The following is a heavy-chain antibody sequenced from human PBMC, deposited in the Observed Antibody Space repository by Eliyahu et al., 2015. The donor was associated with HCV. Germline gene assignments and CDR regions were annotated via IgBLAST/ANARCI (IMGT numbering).Heavy chain of an antibody. D-gene: IGHD1-1*01. CDR3: ASTAYNWNDGSGAFDI. J-gene: IGHJ3*02. V-gene: IGHV1-69*01. CDR2: IIPIFGTA. Sequence: QVQLVQSGAEXKKPGSSVKVSCXASGGTFSSYAIXXVRQAPGQGLEWMGGIIPIFGTANYAQKFQGRVTITADESTXTAYMELSSLRSEDTAVYYCASTAYNWNDGSGAFDIWGQGTMVTVSS. CDR1: GGTFSSYA.